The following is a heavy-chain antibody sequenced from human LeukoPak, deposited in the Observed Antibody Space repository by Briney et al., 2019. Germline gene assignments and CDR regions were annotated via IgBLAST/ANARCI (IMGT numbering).Heavy chain of an antibody. J-gene: IGHJ4*02. CDR1: GGTFSSYA. CDR3: ASGYSSSWYVDY. D-gene: IGHD6-13*01. CDR2: IIPVFGTA. V-gene: IGHV1-69*13. Sequence: SVKVSCKASGGTFSSYAISWVRQAPGQGLEWMGGIIPVFGTANYAQKFQGRVTITADESTSTAYMELSSLRSEDTAVYYCASGYSSSWYVDYWGQGTLVTVSS.